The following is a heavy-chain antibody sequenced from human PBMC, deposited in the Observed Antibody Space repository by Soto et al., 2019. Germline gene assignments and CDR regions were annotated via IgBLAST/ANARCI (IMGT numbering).Heavy chain of an antibody. CDR1: GYTFTSYG. D-gene: IGHD5-12*01. Sequence: QVQRVQSGAEVKKPGASVKVSYKASGYTFTSYGMNWVRQAPGQGLEWMGWISANNGNTHYAQKLQGRVTRTTDTATSTAYMELRRLRSDATAVYYCARVQSGYDFAYWGQGTLVTVAS. J-gene: IGHJ4*02. CDR3: ARVQSGYDFAY. V-gene: IGHV1-18*01. CDR2: ISANNGNT.